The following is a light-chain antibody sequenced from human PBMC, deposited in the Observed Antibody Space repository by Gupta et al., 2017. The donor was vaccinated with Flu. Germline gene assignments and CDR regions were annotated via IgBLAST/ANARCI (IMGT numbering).Light chain of an antibody. J-gene: IGKJ2*01. CDR1: QSVNFY. V-gene: IGKV1-39*01. Sequence: DIQMTLFPTSLSASVGDRVTITCRASQSVNFYLNWYQQRPGKAPELLIYATSTLRSGVPPRFSGSGSATNFTLTISSLQREDFATYYCQQSYTTPRGFGPGTKLDIK. CDR2: ATS. CDR3: QQSYTTPRG.